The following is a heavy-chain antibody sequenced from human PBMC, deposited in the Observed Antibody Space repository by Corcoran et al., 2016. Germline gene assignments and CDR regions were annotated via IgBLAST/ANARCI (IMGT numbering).Heavy chain of an antibody. Sequence: QVQLQESGPGLVKPSETLSLTCTVSGGSISSYYWSWIRQPPGKGLEWIGYIYYSGSTNYNPSLKSRVTISVDTSKNQFSLKLSSVTAADTAVYYCARERITMVRGVIIPRWFDPWGQGTLVTVSS. D-gene: IGHD3-10*01. CDR1: GGSISSYY. CDR3: ARERITMVRGVIIPRWFDP. V-gene: IGHV4-59*01. CDR2: IYYSGST. J-gene: IGHJ5*02.